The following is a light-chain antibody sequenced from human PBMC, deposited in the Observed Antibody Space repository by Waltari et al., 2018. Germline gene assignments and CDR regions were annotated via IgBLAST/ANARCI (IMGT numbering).Light chain of an antibody. Sequence: QSALTQPASVSGSPGQSITISCTGTSSDVGGYNYVSWYQQHPGKAPKLMIYDVSNRPSEVSNRFSGSKSGNTASLTISGLQAEDEADYYCSSYTSSSTLVGGGTKLTVL. CDR1: SSDVGGYNY. J-gene: IGLJ2*01. CDR2: DVS. V-gene: IGLV2-14*01. CDR3: SSYTSSSTL.